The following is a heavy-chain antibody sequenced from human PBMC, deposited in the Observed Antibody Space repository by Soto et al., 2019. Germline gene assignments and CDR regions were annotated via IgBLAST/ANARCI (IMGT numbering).Heavy chain of an antibody. CDR3: ATVFEP. J-gene: IGHJ5*02. CDR1: GITFSGYW. CDR2: VDSDGSGT. V-gene: IGHV3-74*01. D-gene: IGHD3-9*01. Sequence: EVQLVESGGGSVQPGGSLRLSCVASGITFSGYWMHWVRQVPGKGLVWVARVDSDGSGTSYADSVKGRFTISRDNAKNTLYLQMSSLRVEDTAVYYCATVFEPWGQGIPVTVSS.